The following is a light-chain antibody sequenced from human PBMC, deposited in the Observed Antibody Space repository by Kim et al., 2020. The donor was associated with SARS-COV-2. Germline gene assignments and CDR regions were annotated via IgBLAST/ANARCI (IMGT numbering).Light chain of an antibody. J-gene: IGLJ2*01. CDR3: QSYDSSNQVV. Sequence: TVTIPCTRSSGSIAGNYVQWYQQRPGSAPTTVIYEDNQRPAGVPDRFSGSIDSSSNSASLTISGLKTEDEADYYCQSYDSSNQVVFGGGTQLTVL. CDR1: SGSIAGNY. V-gene: IGLV6-57*03. CDR2: EDN.